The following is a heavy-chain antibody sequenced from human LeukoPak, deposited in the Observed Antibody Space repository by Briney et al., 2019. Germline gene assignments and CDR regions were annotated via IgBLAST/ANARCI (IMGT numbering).Heavy chain of an antibody. CDR2: ISSSSSYI. CDR1: GFTFSSYS. Sequence: GGSLRLSCAASGFTFSSYSMNWVRQAPGKGLEWVSSISSSSSYIYYADSVKGRFTISRDNAKNSLYLQMSSLRAEDTAVYYCARDSDANVLRYFDWLSDFDYWGQGTLVTVSS. V-gene: IGHV3-21*01. J-gene: IGHJ4*02. D-gene: IGHD3-9*01. CDR3: ARDSDANVLRYFDWLSDFDY.